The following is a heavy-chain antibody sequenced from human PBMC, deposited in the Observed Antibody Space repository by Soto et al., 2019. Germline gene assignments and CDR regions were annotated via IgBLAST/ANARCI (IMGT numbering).Heavy chain of an antibody. D-gene: IGHD3-10*01. CDR3: AKEAHHYGSGIYYNSYDY. CDR2: ISYDGTNK. CDR1: KFTFSSYG. J-gene: IGHJ4*02. Sequence: LRLSCAASKFTFSSYGMHWVRQAPGKGLEWVAVISYDGTNKYYADSVKGRFTISRDNSKGTLDLQMNSLRPEDTAVYYCAKEAHHYGSGIYYNSYDYWGQGTLVTVSS. V-gene: IGHV3-30*18.